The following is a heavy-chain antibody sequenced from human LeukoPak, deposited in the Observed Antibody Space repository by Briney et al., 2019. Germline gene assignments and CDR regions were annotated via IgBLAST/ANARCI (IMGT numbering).Heavy chain of an antibody. V-gene: IGHV3-74*01. CDR3: VRGNFNRGIDY. CDR2: ISTDGSST. Sequence: PGGSLRLSCAASGFTFSSYWMHWVRQAPGKGLVWVSRISTDGSSTKYAGFVEGRVTISRDNAKNTLYLQMNRLIAEDTAAYYCVRGNFNRGIDYWGQGTLVTVSS. CDR1: GFTFSSYW. D-gene: IGHD1-14*01. J-gene: IGHJ4*02.